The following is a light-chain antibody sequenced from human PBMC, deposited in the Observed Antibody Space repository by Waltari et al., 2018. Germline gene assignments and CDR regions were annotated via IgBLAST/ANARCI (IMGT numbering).Light chain of an antibody. CDR1: KLGDTY. CDR2: QDT. Sequence: SFDLTQPPSVSVSPGQTASITCSGDKLGDTYASWYQQRPGQASVLVIYQDTKRPSGIPERFSGSNSGNTATLTISGTQAMDEADYYCQAWDTRTAVFGGGTKLTVL. V-gene: IGLV3-1*01. J-gene: IGLJ2*01. CDR3: QAWDTRTAV.